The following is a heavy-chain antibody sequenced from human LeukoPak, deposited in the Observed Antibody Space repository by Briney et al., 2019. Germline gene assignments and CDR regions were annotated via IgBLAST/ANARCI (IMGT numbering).Heavy chain of an antibody. J-gene: IGHJ4*02. CDR2: IKQDGSKK. V-gene: IGHV3-7*03. CDR3: ATPLDYYDSSGYHQGGD. Sequence: GGSLRLSCVASGFPFSSYWMTWVRQAPGKGLEWVANIKQDGSKKNYVDSVKGRFTISRDNAKNSLYLQMNSLRAEDTAVYYCATPLDYYDSSGYHQGGDWGQGTLVTVSS. D-gene: IGHD3-22*01. CDR1: GFPFSSYW.